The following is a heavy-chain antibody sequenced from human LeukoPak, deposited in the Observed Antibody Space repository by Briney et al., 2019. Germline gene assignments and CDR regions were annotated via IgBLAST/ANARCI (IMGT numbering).Heavy chain of an antibody. CDR2: ISSGSSTI. CDR3: AKDYYSSSWSLFDY. J-gene: IGHJ4*02. Sequence: GGSLRLSCAASGFTFSSYSMNWVRQAPGKGLEWVSYISSGSSTIYYADSVKGRFTISRDNAKSSLYLQMNSLRDEDTAVYYCAKDYYSSSWSLFDYWGQGTLVTVSS. CDR1: GFTFSSYS. V-gene: IGHV3-48*02. D-gene: IGHD6-13*01.